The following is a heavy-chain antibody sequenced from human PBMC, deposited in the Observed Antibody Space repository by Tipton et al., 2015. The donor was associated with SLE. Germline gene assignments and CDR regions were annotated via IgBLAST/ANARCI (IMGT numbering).Heavy chain of an antibody. J-gene: IGHJ2*01. V-gene: IGHV4-59*01. CDR2: IYYSGGT. Sequence: TLSLTCTVSGGSMSTYCWSWIRLPPGKGLEWIGYIYYSGGTSYNPSLNSRVTISVDTSRNQFSLKLTSVTAADSAVYYCARYSLTNWHLDLWGRGTLVTVSS. CDR3: ARYSLTNWHLDL. D-gene: IGHD2-15*01. CDR1: GGSMSTYC.